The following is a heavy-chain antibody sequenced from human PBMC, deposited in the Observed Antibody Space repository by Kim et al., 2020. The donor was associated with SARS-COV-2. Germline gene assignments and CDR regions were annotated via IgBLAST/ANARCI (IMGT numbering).Heavy chain of an antibody. CDR3: ARGGRSYGRGYYYYYGMDV. CDR2: INHSGST. CDR1: GGSFSGYY. V-gene: IGHV4-34*01. J-gene: IGHJ6*02. Sequence: SETLSLTCVVYGGSFSGYYWSWIRQPPGKGLEWIGEINHSGSTNYNPSLKSRVTISVDTSKNQFSLKLSSVTAADTAVYYCARGGRSYGRGYYYYYGMDVWGQGTTVTVSS. D-gene: IGHD1-26*01.